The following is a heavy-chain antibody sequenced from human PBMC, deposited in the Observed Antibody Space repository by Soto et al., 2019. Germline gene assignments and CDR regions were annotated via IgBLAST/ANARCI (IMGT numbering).Heavy chain of an antibody. CDR1: GYTFTSYG. CDR3: AGGGGVFGSARGTGAYFYSGMDD. CDR2: ISAYNGNT. D-gene: IGHD3-10*02. V-gene: IGHV1-18*01. Sequence: ASVKVSCKASGYTFTSYGISWVRQAPGQGLEWMGWISAYNGNTNYAQKLQGRVTMTTDTSTSTAYMELRSLRSDDTAVYYCAGGGGVFGSARGTGAYFYSGMDDWGQGTMVTVSS. J-gene: IGHJ6*02.